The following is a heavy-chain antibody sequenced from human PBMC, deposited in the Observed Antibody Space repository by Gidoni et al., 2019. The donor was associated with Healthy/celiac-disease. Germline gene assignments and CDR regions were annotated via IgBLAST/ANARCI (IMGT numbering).Heavy chain of an antibody. J-gene: IGHJ4*02. Sequence: QLQLQESGPGLVTPSETLSLTCTVSGGSISSSSYYWGWLRQPPGKGLEWIGSIYYSGSTYYNPSLKSRVTISVDTSKNQFSLKLSSVTAADTAVYYCAGCSSWYGMDYWGQGTLVTVSS. CDR3: AGCSSWYGMDY. CDR2: IYYSGST. D-gene: IGHD6-13*01. V-gene: IGHV4-39*01. CDR1: GGSISSSSYY.